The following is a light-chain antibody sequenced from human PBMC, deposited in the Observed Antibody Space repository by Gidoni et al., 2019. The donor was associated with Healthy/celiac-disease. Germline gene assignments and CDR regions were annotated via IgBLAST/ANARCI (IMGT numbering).Light chain of an antibody. J-gene: IGLJ2*01. CDR3: SSYAGSYTYVV. CDR2: DVS. V-gene: IGLV2-11*01. CDR1: SSDVGGYNY. Sequence: QSALTQPRSVSGSPGQSVTISCTGTSSDVGGYNYVSWYQQHPGKAPSKLMIYDVSKRPSGVPDRFSGSKSGNTASLTISGLQAEDEADYYCSSYAGSYTYVVFGGGTKLTVL.